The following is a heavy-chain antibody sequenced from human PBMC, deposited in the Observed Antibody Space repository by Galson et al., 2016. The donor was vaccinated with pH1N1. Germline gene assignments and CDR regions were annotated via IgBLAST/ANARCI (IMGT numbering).Heavy chain of an antibody. V-gene: IGHV3-23*01. CDR2: ISASGEST. Sequence: SLRLSCAASGFTFSSFALSWVRQAPGKGLEWVSAISASGESTFYADSVKGRFTISRDNSKNSLYLQMNSLGADDTAVYYCAKGGRVGTEVYYYAMDVWGQGTTVTVSS. CDR3: AKGGRVGTEVYYYAMDV. CDR1: GFTFSSFA. J-gene: IGHJ6*02. D-gene: IGHD1/OR15-1a*01.